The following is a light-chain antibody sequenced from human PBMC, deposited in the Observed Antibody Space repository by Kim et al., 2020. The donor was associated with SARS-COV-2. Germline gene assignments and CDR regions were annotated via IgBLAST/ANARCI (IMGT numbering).Light chain of an antibody. Sequence: QPVLTQSPSASASLGASVKLTCTLSSEHSSYAIAWHQQQPEKGPRYLMILNSDGSHIKGDGIPDRFSGSRSGAECYLTISSLQSEDEADYYCQTWGTGGVFGGGTQLTVL. J-gene: IGLJ2*01. V-gene: IGLV4-69*01. CDR3: QTWGTGGV. CDR1: SEHSSYA. CDR2: LNSDGSH.